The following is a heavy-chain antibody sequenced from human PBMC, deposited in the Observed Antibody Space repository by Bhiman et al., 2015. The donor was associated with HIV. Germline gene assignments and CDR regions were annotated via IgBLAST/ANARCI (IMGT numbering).Heavy chain of an antibody. D-gene: IGHD6-19*01. Sequence: EVQLVESGGGLVQPGGSLRLSCAASGFSFSNAWLTWVRQAPGKGLEWVGRIKTKTDGGTTDYAAPVKGRFTISRDDSKKALFLQMNSLKIEDTAVYYCATARNRLWSSSGWTGFWAFDIWGQGTMVTVSS. J-gene: IGHJ3*02. V-gene: IGHV3-15*01. CDR2: IKTKTDGGTT. CDR3: ATARNRLWSSSGWTGFWAFDI. CDR1: GFSFSNAW.